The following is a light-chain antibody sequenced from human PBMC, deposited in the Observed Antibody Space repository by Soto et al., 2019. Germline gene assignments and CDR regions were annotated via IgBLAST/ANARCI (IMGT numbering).Light chain of an antibody. J-gene: IGKJ2*01. CDR1: QSVRSSY. CDR2: GAS. Sequence: EIVLTQSPGTLSLSPGERATLSCRASQSVRSSYLAWYQQKPGQAPRLLIYGASSRATGIPDRFSGSGSGTHFTLTIGRLEPEDFAVYYFQQYGSSPPEYTLGQGTKLEIK. CDR3: QQYGSSPPEYT. V-gene: IGKV3-20*01.